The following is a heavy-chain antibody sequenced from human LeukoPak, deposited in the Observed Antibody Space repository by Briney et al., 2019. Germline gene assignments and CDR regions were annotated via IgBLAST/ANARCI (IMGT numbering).Heavy chain of an antibody. J-gene: IGHJ6*03. CDR3: ARGTVGSSWYYYYYYMDV. V-gene: IGHV4-39*07. CDR2: IYYTGST. CDR1: GGSISGSGYY. D-gene: IGHD6-13*01. Sequence: PSETLSLTCTVSGGSISGSGYYWVWIRQPPGKGLEWIATIYYTGSTYYNPSLKSRVTISVDTSKNQFSLKLSSVTAADTAVYYCARGTVGSSWYYYYYYMDVWGKGTTVTVSS.